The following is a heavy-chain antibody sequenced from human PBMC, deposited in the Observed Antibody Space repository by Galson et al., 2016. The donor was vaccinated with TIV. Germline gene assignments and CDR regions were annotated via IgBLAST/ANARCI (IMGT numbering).Heavy chain of an antibody. Sequence: SLRLSCAASGITFDAYAMHWVRQAPGKGLEWVAGINWSSASMGYADSVKGRFTISRDNAKNSWYLQMHSPRGEETALYFWAKRAKDFVYHGMDVWGQETTVTVSS. CDR1: GITFDAYA. D-gene: IGHD2/OR15-2a*01. CDR2: INWSSASM. CDR3: AKRAKDFVYHGMDV. J-gene: IGHJ6*02. V-gene: IGHV3-9*01.